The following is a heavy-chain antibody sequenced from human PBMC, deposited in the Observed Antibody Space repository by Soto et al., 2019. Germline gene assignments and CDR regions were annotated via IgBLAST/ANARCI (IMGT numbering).Heavy chain of an antibody. CDR3: AKDGCSSTSCPTDY. CDR2: ISGSGGST. J-gene: IGHJ4*02. D-gene: IGHD2-2*01. CDR1: GFTFSSYA. V-gene: IGHV3-23*01. Sequence: GGSLRLSCAASGFTFSSYAMSWVRQAPGKGLEWVSAISGSGGSTYYADSVKGRFTISRDNSKNTLYLQTNSLRAEDTAVYYCAKDGCSSTSCPTDYWGQGTLVTVSS.